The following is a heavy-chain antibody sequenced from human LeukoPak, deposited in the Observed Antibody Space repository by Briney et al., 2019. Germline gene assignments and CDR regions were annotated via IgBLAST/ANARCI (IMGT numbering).Heavy chain of an antibody. CDR2: IYYSGST. CDR3: ARDPKGGSYLDY. D-gene: IGHD1-26*01. Sequence: PSETLSLTCTVSGGSISSYYWSWIRQPSGKGLEWIGYIYYSGSTNYNPSLKSRVTISVDTSKNQFSLKLSSVTAADTAVYYCARDPKGGSYLDYWGQGTLVTVSS. V-gene: IGHV4-59*01. CDR1: GGSISSYY. J-gene: IGHJ4*02.